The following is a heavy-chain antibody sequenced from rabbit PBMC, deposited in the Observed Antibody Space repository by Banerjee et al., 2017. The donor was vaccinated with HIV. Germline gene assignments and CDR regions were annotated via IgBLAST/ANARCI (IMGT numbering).Heavy chain of an antibody. CDR3: ARSGGYGYYGDAYFKL. J-gene: IGHJ4*01. V-gene: IGHV1S29*01. CDR2: ITYRGSA. Sequence: QEQLKESGGGLVQPGGSLKLSCKASGFDSSSYAITWVRQAPGKGLEYIGYITYRGSAYYASWVNGRFTISRENTQNTLYLQLNSLTAADTATYFCARSGGYGYYGDAYFKLWGPGTLVTVS. CDR1: GFDSSSYA. D-gene: IGHD6-1*01.